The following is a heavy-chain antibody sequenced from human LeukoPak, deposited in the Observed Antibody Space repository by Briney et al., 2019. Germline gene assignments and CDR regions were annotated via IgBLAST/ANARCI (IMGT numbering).Heavy chain of an antibody. J-gene: IGHJ4*02. V-gene: IGHV3-74*01. Sequence: GGSLRLSCAASGFTFSSYWMHWVRQAPGKGLVWVSRINSDGSRTNYADSVKGRFTISRDNAKNTLFLQMNSLRAEDTAVYYCARISVGGYYFENWGQGTLVTVSS. CDR2: INSDGSRT. CDR1: GFTFSSYW. CDR3: ARISVGGYYFEN. D-gene: IGHD6-13*01.